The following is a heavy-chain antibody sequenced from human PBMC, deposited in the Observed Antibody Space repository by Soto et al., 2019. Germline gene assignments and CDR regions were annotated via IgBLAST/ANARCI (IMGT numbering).Heavy chain of an antibody. CDR2: LDWDDDK. Sequence: ESGPTLVNPTPTLTLTCTFSGFSLSTIGVGVGWIRQPPGKAVEWLALLDWDDDKRYSPSLKSSLTIAQDTSKNQVVLTMTNMDPVDIATYYCAHRDPWLGPCFDYWGQDTLVTVPS. CDR3: AHRDPWLGPCFDY. V-gene: IGHV2-5*02. J-gene: IGHJ4*02. D-gene: IGHD6-19*01. CDR1: GFSLSTIGVG.